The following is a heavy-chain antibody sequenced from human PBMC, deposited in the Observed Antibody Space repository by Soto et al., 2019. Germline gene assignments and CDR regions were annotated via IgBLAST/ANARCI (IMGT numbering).Heavy chain of an antibody. J-gene: IGHJ3*02. D-gene: IGHD2-15*01. CDR1: GFTFSDYY. CDR2: ISSSSSYT. Sequence: PGGSLRLSCAASGFTFSDYYMSWIRQAPGKGLEWVSYISSSSSYTNYADSVKGRFTISRDDAKNSLYLQMNSLRAEDTAVYYCARDLAYCSGGSCYRYDAFDIWGQGTMVTVSS. CDR3: ARDLAYCSGGSCYRYDAFDI. V-gene: IGHV3-11*06.